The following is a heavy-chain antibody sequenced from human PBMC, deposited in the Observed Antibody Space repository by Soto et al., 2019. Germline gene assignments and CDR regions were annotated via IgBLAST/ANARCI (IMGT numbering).Heavy chain of an antibody. CDR2: TIPVFNTA. V-gene: IGHV1-69*06. D-gene: IGHD3-10*01. Sequence: QVQLEQSGAEVKKPGSSVKISCKASGGTLSDHGVSWLRQAPGQGLEWVGGTIPVFNTANFAPNFQGRVTIAGNKSTNIAYMELGSLRSDDTAFYYCARGVYGSGNYYTGPSAFDIWGQGTLVIVSS. CDR1: GGTLSDHG. CDR3: ARGVYGSGNYYTGPSAFDI. J-gene: IGHJ3*02.